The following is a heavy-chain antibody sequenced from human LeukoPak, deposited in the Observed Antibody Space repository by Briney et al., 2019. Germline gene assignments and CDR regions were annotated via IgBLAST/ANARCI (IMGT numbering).Heavy chain of an antibody. CDR2: IWYDGSNK. CDR1: GFTFSNYG. CDR3: ARGPLEGGYYFDY. Sequence: GGSLRLACAASGFTFSNYGMHWVRQAPGKGLEGVAVIWYDGSNKHFADSVKGRFTISRDNSKNTLYLQMDSLRVEDTAVYYCARGPLEGGYYFDYWGQGTLVTVSS. D-gene: IGHD3-16*01. V-gene: IGHV3-33*01. J-gene: IGHJ4*02.